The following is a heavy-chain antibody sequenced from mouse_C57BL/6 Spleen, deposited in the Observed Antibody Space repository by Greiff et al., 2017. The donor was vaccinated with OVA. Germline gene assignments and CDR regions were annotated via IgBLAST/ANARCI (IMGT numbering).Heavy chain of an antibody. D-gene: IGHD1-1*01. CDR2: INPNNGGT. V-gene: IGHV1-18*01. CDR1: GYTFTDYN. CDR3: ARTVVAPYAMDY. Sequence: VQLQQSGPELVKPGASVKIPCKASGYTFTDYNMDWVKQSHGKSLEWIGDINPNNGGTIYNQKFKGKATLTVDKSSSTAYMELRSLTSEDTAVYYCARTVVAPYAMDYWGQGTSVTVSS. J-gene: IGHJ4*01.